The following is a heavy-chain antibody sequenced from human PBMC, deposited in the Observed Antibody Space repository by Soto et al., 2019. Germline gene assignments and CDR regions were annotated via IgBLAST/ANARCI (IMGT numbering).Heavy chain of an antibody. D-gene: IGHD5-12*01. CDR2: INPNSGGT. V-gene: IGHV1-2*02. CDR1: GYTFTGYY. CDR3: ARDLRSGYDTYFDY. Sequence: ASVKVSCKASGYTFTGYYMHWVRQAPGQGLEWMGWINPNSGGTNYAQKFQGRVTMTRDTSSSTVYMELFRLRSDDTAVYYCARDLRSGYDTYFDYWGQGTLVTVSS. J-gene: IGHJ4*02.